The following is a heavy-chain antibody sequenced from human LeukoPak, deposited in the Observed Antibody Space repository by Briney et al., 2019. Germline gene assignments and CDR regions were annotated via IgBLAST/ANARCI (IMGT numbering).Heavy chain of an antibody. CDR1: GGSISSSSYY. V-gene: IGHV4-39*07. CDR2: IFYSGST. CDR3: AREGSQWGVYYMDV. J-gene: IGHJ6*03. Sequence: SETLSLTCSVSGGSISSSSYYWGWIRQPPGKGLEWIGSIFYSGSTYYNPSLKSRVTISVDTSKNQFSLKLSSVTAADTAVYYCAREGSQWGVYYMDVWGKGTTVTVSS. D-gene: IGHD1-26*01.